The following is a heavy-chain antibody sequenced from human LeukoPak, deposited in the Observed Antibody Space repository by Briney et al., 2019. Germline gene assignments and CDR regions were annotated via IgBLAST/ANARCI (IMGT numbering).Heavy chain of an antibody. Sequence: PGGSLRLSCAASGFISSTYGMTWGRQAPGKELEWVSGISGSGGAKFYADSVKGRFTIFRDNSKNTLYMQMNSLRADDTAIYFCAKDRPTEQWLSGPHSFDYWGDGILVTVSS. V-gene: IGHV3-23*01. CDR2: ISGSGGAK. D-gene: IGHD6-19*01. CDR1: GFISSTYG. J-gene: IGHJ4*01. CDR3: AKDRPTEQWLSGPHSFDY.